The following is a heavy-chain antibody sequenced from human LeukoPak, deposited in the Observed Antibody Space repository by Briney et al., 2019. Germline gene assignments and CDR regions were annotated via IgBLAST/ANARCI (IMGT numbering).Heavy chain of an antibody. J-gene: IGHJ3*02. D-gene: IGHD2-21*01. CDR2: IYYNGNT. V-gene: IGHV4-59*08. Sequence: SETLSLTRTVSGGYICNYYRRWIRQPPGKGLEWIGYIYYNGNTNSNPSLKSRVTISVDTTKNQFSLKLSSVTAADTAVYYCARSIIVVLAAGASDIWG. CDR3: ARSIIVVLAAGASDI. CDR1: GGYICNYY.